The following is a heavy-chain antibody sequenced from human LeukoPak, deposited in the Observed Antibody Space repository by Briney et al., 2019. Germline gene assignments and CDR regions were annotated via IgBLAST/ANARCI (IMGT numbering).Heavy chain of an antibody. CDR2: ISSNGGST. J-gene: IGHJ4*02. V-gene: IGHV3-64D*09. D-gene: IGHD3-16*01. CDR3: VKTPRSGDYLYYFDY. Sequence: GGSLRLSCAASGFTFSSYAMHWVRQAPGKGLEYVSAISSNGGSTYYADSVKGRFTISRDNSKNTLYLQMSSLRAEDTAVYYCVKTPRSGDYLYYFDYWGQGTLVTVSS. CDR1: GFTFSSYA.